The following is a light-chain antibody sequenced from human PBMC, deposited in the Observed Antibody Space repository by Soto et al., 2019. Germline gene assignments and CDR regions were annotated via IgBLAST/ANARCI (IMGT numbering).Light chain of an antibody. Sequence: AIQMTQSPPSLSASIGDRVTITCRASQGIRNALGWYQQRPGKAPKLLIFAASSLQSGVPSRFSGSGFGTYFTLTISSLQPEDFATYYCLQDHSYPPTFGQETKVEI. J-gene: IGKJ1*01. V-gene: IGKV1-6*01. CDR3: LQDHSYPPT. CDR2: AAS. CDR1: QGIRNA.